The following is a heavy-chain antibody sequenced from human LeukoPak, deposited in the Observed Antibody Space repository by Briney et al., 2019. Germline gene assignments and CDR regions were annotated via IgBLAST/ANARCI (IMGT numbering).Heavy chain of an antibody. CDR2: IIPIFGTA. CDR3: ARDLEDTMVRGAPNWFDP. V-gene: IGHV1-69*13. Sequence: SVKVSCKASGGTFSSYAISWVRQAPGQGLEWMGGIIPIFGTANYAQKFQGRVTITADESTSTAYMELSSLRSEDTAVYYCARDLEDTMVRGAPNWFDPWGQGTLVTASS. J-gene: IGHJ5*02. CDR1: GGTFSSYA. D-gene: IGHD3-10*01.